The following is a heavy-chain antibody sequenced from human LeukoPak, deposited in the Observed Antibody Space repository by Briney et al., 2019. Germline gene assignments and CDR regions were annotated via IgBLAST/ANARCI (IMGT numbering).Heavy chain of an antibody. CDR1: GGSFSGYY. D-gene: IGHD3-3*01. CDR2: INHSGST. CDR3: ARWGTANYDFWSGYYTTYYFDY. V-gene: IGHV4-34*01. Sequence: PSETLSLTCAVYGGSFSGYYWSWIRQPPGKGLEWIGEINHSGSTNYNPSLKSRVTISVDTSKNQFSLKLSSVTAADTAVYYCARWGTANYDFWSGYYTTYYFDYWGQGNLVTVSS. J-gene: IGHJ4*02.